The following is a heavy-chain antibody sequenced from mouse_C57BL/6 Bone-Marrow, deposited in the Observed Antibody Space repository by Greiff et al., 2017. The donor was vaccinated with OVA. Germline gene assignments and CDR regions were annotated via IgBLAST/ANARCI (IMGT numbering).Heavy chain of an antibody. D-gene: IGHD1-1*01. CDR3: AREGTGYYGSSFWAMDY. Sequence: DVHLVESEGGLVQPGSSMKLSCTASGFTFSDYYMAWVRQVPEKGLEWVANINYDGSSTYYLDSLKSRFIISRDNAKNILYLQMSSLKSEDTATYYCAREGTGYYGSSFWAMDYWGQGTSVTVSS. V-gene: IGHV5-16*01. J-gene: IGHJ4*01. CDR2: INYDGSST. CDR1: GFTFSDYY.